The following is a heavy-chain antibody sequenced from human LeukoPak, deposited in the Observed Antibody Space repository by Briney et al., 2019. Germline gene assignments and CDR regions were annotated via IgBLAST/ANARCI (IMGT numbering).Heavy chain of an antibody. D-gene: IGHD5-24*01. J-gene: IGHJ4*02. Sequence: GASVKVSCKASTYTFTSYYIHWVRQAPGQGLEWMGLINPTDDSTSYAQKFQGRVSVTRDTSTSTVYMELSSLRSEDTAVYYCEREGDGYKKFDYWAQGILVTVSS. CDR2: INPTDDST. CDR1: TYTFTSYY. CDR3: EREGDGYKKFDY. V-gene: IGHV1-46*01.